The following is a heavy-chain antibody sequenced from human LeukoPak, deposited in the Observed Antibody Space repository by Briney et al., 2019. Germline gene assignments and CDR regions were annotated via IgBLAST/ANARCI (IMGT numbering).Heavy chain of an antibody. J-gene: IGHJ3*02. CDR1: GAPTSHFY. CDR3: ARSAEWLRNAFDI. V-gene: IGHV4-59*01. Sequence: SETLSLSCTVSGAPTSHFYWNWIRQPSGKGLEWIGYMHNSGSSKHSPSLKSRVTISIDTSKNQFSLQLTSVTAADTAIYYCARSAEWLRNAFDIWGQGTMVSVSS. D-gene: IGHD5-12*01. CDR2: MHNSGSS.